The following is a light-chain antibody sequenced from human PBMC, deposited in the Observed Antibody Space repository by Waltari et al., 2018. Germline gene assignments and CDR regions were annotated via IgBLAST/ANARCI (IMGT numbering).Light chain of an antibody. CDR1: QSVSSSY. J-gene: IGKJ3*01. CDR2: GAS. Sequence: EIVLTQSPGTLSLSPGERATLSCRASQSVSSSYLAWYQQKPGQAPRLLIYGASSRATGIPDRFSGSGSGTDFTLTISRLEPEDCAVYYCQQYGSSLLCTFGPGTKVDIK. CDR3: QQYGSSLLCT. V-gene: IGKV3-20*01.